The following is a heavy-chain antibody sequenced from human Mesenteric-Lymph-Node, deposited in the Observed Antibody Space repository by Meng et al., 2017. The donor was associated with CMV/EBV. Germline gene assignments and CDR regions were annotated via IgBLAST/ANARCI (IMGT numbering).Heavy chain of an antibody. CDR3: TAYYYYGSGSYRL. Sequence: GGSLRLSCAASGFTFSDYYMDWARQAPGKGLEWVGRTRNKANSYTAEYAASVKVRFTISRSDSKNSLYLQISSLKTEDTAVYYCTAYYYYGSGSYRLWGQGTLVTVSS. J-gene: IGHJ4*02. V-gene: IGHV3-72*01. CDR1: GFTFSDYY. D-gene: IGHD3-10*01. CDR2: TRNKANSYTA.